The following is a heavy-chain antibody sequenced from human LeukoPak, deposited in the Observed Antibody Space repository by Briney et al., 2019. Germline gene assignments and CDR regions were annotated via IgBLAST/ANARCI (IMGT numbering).Heavy chain of an antibody. V-gene: IGHV3-23*01. CDR3: ATSPGAHAKWFDP. D-gene: IGHD2-2*01. CDR1: GFTFSNYA. CDR2: ISDSGGGT. Sequence: GGSLRLSCAASGFTFSNYAMNWVRQAPGKGLEWVSGISDSGGGTYYGDSVKGRVTISRDNSKNTLYLEMNSLRAEDSAVYYCATSPGAHAKWFDPGGRGTLVIVSS. J-gene: IGHJ5*02.